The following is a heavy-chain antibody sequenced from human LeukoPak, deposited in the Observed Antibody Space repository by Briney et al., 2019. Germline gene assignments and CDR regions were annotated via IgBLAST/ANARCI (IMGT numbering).Heavy chain of an antibody. V-gene: IGHV4-59*01. J-gene: IGHJ5*02. D-gene: IGHD3-16*01. CDR2: IYYSGST. Sequence: SETLSLTCTVSGGPISSYYWSWIRQPPGKGLEWIGYIYYSGSTNYNPSLKSRVTISVDTSKNQFSLKLSSVTAADTAVYYCARTLPGGDYVWGSYPWGQGTLVTVSS. CDR3: ARTLPGGDYVWGSYP. CDR1: GGPISSYY.